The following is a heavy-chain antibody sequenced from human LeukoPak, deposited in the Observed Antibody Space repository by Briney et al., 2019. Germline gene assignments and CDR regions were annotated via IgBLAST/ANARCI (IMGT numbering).Heavy chain of an antibody. CDR3: ATRGVVPAATLPLDYYYMDV. CDR2: IIPIFGTA. CDR1: GGTFSSYA. Sequence: GASVKVSCKASGGTFSSYAISWVRQAPGQGLEWMGGIIPIFGTANYAQKFQGRVTITADESTSTAYMELSSLRSEDTAVYYCATRGVVPAATLPLDYYYMDVWGKGTTVTVSS. V-gene: IGHV1-69*13. J-gene: IGHJ6*03. D-gene: IGHD2-2*01.